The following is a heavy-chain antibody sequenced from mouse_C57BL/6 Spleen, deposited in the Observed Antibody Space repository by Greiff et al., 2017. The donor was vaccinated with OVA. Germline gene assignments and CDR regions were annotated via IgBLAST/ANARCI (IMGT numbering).Heavy chain of an antibody. Sequence: EVKLQESGPGLVKPSQSLSLTCSVTGYSITSGYYWNWIRQFPGNKLEWMGYIRYDGSNNYNPSFKNPISITRDTSTNQFFLKLNSVTTEDTATYDCAREGAAQARNGFDNWGQGTTLTVSS. D-gene: IGHD3-2*02. CDR1: GYSITSGYY. CDR3: AREGAAQARNGFDN. J-gene: IGHJ2*01. V-gene: IGHV3-6*01. CDR2: IRYDGSN.